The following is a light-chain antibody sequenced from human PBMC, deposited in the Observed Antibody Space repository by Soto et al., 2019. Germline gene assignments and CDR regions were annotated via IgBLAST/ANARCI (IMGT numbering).Light chain of an antibody. J-gene: IGKJ2*01. CDR1: QSVSSSY. Sequence: EVVGTQSPGTLSLSPGERATLSCRASQSVSSSYLAWYQQKPGQAPRLLIYEASTRATGIPDRFSGSGSGADFTLTISRLEPEECAVYYCQQYGNSLYTFGQGTNLEIK. CDR3: QQYGNSLYT. V-gene: IGKV3-20*01. CDR2: EAS.